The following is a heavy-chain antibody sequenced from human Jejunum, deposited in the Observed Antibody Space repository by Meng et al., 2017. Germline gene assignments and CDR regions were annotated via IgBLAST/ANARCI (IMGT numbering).Heavy chain of an antibody. CDR2: ISSSSSYI. J-gene: IGHJ4*02. CDR3: ARRYYSDSGDPFDY. Sequence: GESLKISCAASGFTFSSYTMNWVRQAPGKGLDWVSSISSSSSYIYYADSVKGRFTISRDNAKNSLYLQMNSLRAEDTAVYYCARRYYSDSGDPFDYWGQGTLVTVSS. V-gene: IGHV3-21*01. CDR1: GFTFSSYT. D-gene: IGHD3-22*01.